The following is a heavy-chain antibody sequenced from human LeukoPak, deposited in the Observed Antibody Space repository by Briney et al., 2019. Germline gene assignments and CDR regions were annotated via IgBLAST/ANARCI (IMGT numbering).Heavy chain of an antibody. CDR3: ATTFGKGKY. V-gene: IGHV4-61*01. CDR2: IYYSGST. D-gene: IGHD3-16*01. Sequence: PSETLSLTCTVSGGSVSSGSYYWSWIRQPPGKGLEWIGCIYYSGSTNYNPSPKSRVTISVDTSKNQFSLKLSSVTAADTAVYYCATTFGKGKYWGQGTLVTVSS. CDR1: GGSVSSGSYY. J-gene: IGHJ4*02.